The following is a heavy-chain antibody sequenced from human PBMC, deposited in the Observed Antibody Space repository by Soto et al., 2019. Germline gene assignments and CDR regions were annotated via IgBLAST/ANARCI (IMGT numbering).Heavy chain of an antibody. J-gene: IGHJ4*02. D-gene: IGHD5-18*01. CDR1: GFTFSDYW. CDR2: IKQDGNEK. Sequence: GGSLRLSCAVSGFTFSDYWMSWVRQAPGKGLEWVANIKQDGNEKYYVDSVKGRFTISRDNAKNSLYLQMNSLRAEDTAVYYCARGLWSFDYWGQGTLVTVSS. V-gene: IGHV3-7*01. CDR3: ARGLWSFDY.